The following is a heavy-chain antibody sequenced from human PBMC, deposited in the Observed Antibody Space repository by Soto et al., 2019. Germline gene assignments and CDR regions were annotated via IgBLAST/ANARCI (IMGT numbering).Heavy chain of an antibody. J-gene: IGHJ5*02. CDR1: GGSISSGGYY. V-gene: IGHV4-31*03. CDR2: IYYRGST. Sequence: QVQLQESGPGLVKPSQTLSLTCTVSGGSISSGGYYWSWIRQHPGKGLEWIGYIYYRGSTYYNPSLKSRVTISVDTSKNQFSLKLSSVPAADTDVYYCARSHSSGWRNWFDPWGQGTLVTVSS. D-gene: IGHD6-19*01. CDR3: ARSHSSGWRNWFDP.